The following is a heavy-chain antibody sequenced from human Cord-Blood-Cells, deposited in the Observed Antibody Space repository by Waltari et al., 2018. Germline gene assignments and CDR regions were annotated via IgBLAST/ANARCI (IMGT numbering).Heavy chain of an antibody. CDR3: ARLGELELPFDY. CDR1: GGSISSSSYY. V-gene: IGHV4-39*01. J-gene: IGHJ4*02. CDR2: IYYSGST. Sequence: QLQLQESGPGLVKPSENLSLTCTVSGGSISSSSYYWGWIRQPPGKGLEWIGSIYYSGSTYYNPSLKSRVTISVDTSKNQFSLKLSSVTAADTAVYYCARLGELELPFDYWGQGTLVTVSS. D-gene: IGHD1-7*01.